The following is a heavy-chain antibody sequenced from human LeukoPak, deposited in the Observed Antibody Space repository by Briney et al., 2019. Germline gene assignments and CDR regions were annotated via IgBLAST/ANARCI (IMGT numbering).Heavy chain of an antibody. V-gene: IGHV3-30*01. CDR1: GFSFTTYA. D-gene: IGHD6-19*01. J-gene: IGHJ6*04. CDR3: ARGDSSGWIYYYGMDV. CDR2: ISFDGTKN. Sequence: GKSLRLSCAASGFSFTTYAIHWVRQPPGKGLEWVAGISFDGTKNYYADSVKGRFSISRDNSRDTLYLQMTSVRPDDTAVYYCARGDSSGWIYYYGMDVWGKGTTVTVSS.